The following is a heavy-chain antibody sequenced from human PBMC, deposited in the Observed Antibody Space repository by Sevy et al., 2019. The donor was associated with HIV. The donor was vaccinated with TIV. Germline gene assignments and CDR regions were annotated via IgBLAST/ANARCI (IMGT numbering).Heavy chain of an antibody. V-gene: IGHV3-30-3*01. CDR3: ARGGAVAGPDAFDI. J-gene: IGHJ3*02. Sequence: GGSLRLSCAASGFTFSSYAMHWVRQAPGKGLEWVALISYDGSNKYYADSVKGRFTISRDNSKNTLYLQMNSLRAEDTAVYYCARGGAVAGPDAFDIWGQGTMVTVSS. CDR1: GFTFSSYA. CDR2: ISYDGSNK. D-gene: IGHD6-19*01.